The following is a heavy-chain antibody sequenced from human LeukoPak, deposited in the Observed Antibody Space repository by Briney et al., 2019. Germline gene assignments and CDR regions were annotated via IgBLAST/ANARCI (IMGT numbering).Heavy chain of an antibody. CDR3: ARAPPSAAGYYYGLDV. CDR2: IYYSGST. J-gene: IGHJ6*02. D-gene: IGHD6-13*01. V-gene: IGHV4-59*01. CDR1: GGLISTYY. Sequence: PSETLSLTCTVSGGLISTYYWSWIRQPPGKGLEWIGYIYYSGSTNYNPSLKSRVTISVDTSKNQFSLKLTSVTAADTAEYYRARAPPSAAGYYYGLDVWGQGTTVTVSS.